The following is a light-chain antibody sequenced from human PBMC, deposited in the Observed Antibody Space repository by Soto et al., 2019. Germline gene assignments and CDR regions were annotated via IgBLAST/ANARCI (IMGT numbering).Light chain of an antibody. CDR1: SSDVGGYNY. CDR2: DDS. Sequence: QSALTQPRAVSGSPGQSVTISCTGTSSDVGGYNYVSWYQQHPGKAPKLIIYDDSKRPSGVPDRFSGSRSGNTASLTISGLQAEDEADYYCCSYAGSQTWVFGGGTQLTVL. V-gene: IGLV2-11*01. J-gene: IGLJ3*02. CDR3: CSYAGSQTWV.